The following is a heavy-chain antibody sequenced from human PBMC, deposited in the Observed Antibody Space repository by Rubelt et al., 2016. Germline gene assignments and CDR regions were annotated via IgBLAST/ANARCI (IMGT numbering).Heavy chain of an antibody. V-gene: IGHV3-21*04. CDR1: GFTVSRNY. D-gene: IGHD6-19*01. Sequence: EVQLVESGGGLVQPGGSLRLSCAASGFTVSRNYMSWVRQAPGKGLEWVSSISSSSSYIYYADSVKGRFTISRDNAKNSRYLQMNSLRAEDTAVYYCAKDEQWLGLFDFDYWGQGTLVTVSS. CDR3: AKDEQWLGLFDFDY. J-gene: IGHJ4*02. CDR2: ISSSSSYI.